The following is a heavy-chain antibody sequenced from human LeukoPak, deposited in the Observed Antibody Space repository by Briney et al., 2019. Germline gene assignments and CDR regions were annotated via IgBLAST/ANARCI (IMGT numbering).Heavy chain of an antibody. V-gene: IGHV1-69*05. CDR1: GGTFSSYA. D-gene: IGHD1-1*01. Sequence: APVKVSCKASGGTFSSYAISWVRQAPGQGLEWMGRIIPIFGTANYAQKFQGRVTITTDESTSTAYMELSSLRSEDTAVYYCARVRPNGTPGGWGQGALVTVSS. J-gene: IGHJ4*02. CDR2: IIPIFGTA. CDR3: ARVRPNGTPGG.